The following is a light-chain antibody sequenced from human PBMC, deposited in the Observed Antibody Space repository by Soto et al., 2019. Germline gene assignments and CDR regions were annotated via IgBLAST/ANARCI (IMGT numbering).Light chain of an antibody. V-gene: IGKV3-15*01. J-gene: IGKJ1*01. CDR1: QSVSSN. CDR2: GAS. Sequence: EIVMTQSPATLSVSPGERATLSCRASQSVSSNLAWYQQKPGQAPRLLIYGASTRATGIPARLSGSGSGTEFTLTISSLQSEDFAVYDCQQDNNWPLTFGQGTKVEIK. CDR3: QQDNNWPLT.